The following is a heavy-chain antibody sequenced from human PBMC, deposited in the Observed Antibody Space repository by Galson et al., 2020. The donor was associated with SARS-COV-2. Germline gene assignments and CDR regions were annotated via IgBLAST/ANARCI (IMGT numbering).Heavy chain of an antibody. V-gene: IGHV3-53*01. CDR3: ARGTQFGYYYGMAV. D-gene: IGHD3-10*01. J-gene: IGHJ6*02. CDR1: GFTVSSNY. CDR2: IYRGGST. Sequence: GGSLRLSCAAYGFTVSSNYMSWVRQAPGKGLEWVSVIYRGGSTYYADSVKGQFTISRDNSKNTLYLQMNSLRAKDTAVYYCARGTQFGYYYGMAVWGQGTTVTVSS.